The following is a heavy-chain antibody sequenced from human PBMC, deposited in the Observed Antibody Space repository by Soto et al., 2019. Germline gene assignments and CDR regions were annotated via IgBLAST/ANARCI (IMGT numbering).Heavy chain of an antibody. CDR1: RFTFSSYA. V-gene: IGHV3-23*01. CDR3: ARSLFLASTDTDPLDY. D-gene: IGHD3-3*02. CDR2: ISGGGNDA. J-gene: IGHJ4*02. Sequence: EVQLLESGGGLVQPGGSLVLSCAASRFTFSSYAMSWVRQAPGKGLEWVSSISGGGNDAYYADSVKGRFTISRDNSQNTLYLQMSSLRADDTAVYYCARSLFLASTDTDPLDYWGQGALVTVSS.